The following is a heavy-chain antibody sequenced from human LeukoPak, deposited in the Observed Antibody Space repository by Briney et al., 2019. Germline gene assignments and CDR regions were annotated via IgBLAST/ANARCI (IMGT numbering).Heavy chain of an antibody. CDR3: ARGVIAAAGSNYYYYYYMDV. CDR1: GYTSTSYD. D-gene: IGHD6-13*01. V-gene: IGHV1-8*01. J-gene: IGHJ6*03. CDR2: MNPNSGNT. Sequence: ASVKVSCKASGYTSTSYDINWVRQATGQGLEWMGWMNPNSGNTGYAQKFQGRVTMTRNTSISTAYMELSSLRSEDTAVYYCARGVIAAAGSNYYYYYYMDVWGKGTTVTVSS.